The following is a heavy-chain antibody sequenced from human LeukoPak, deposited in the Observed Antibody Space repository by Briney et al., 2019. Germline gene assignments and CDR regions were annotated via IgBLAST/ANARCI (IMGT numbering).Heavy chain of an antibody. CDR3: ARDLGSGCLDY. D-gene: IGHD6-19*01. Sequence: ASVKVSCKASGYTFTSYYMHWVRQAPGQGLERMGIINPSGGSTSYAQKFQGRVTMTRDTSTSTVYMELSSLRSEDTAVYYCARDLGSGCLDYWGQGTLVTVSS. CDR1: GYTFTSYY. V-gene: IGHV1-46*01. CDR2: INPSGGST. J-gene: IGHJ4*02.